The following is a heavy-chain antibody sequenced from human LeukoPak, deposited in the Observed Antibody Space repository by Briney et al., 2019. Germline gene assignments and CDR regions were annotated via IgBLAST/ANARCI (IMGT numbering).Heavy chain of an antibody. CDR2: IYYSGST. CDR3: ARPSIAAAPDY. D-gene: IGHD6-13*01. V-gene: IGHV4-38-2*01. Sequence: GSLRLSCAASGFTFSSYAMSWVRQAPWKGLEWIGSIYYSGSTYYNPSLKSRVTISVDTSKNQFSLKLSSVTAADTAVYYCARPSIAAAPDYWGQGTLVTVSS. CDR1: GFTFSSYA. J-gene: IGHJ4*02.